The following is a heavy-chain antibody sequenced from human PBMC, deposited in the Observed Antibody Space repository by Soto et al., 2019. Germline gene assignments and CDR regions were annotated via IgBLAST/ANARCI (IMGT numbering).Heavy chain of an antibody. CDR3: ARGPYYDLIWNYYYMDV. Sequence: QVQLQESGPGLVKPSETLSLSCNVSGGSISGHYWSWVRQTPGKGLEWIGYIYYSGSTNYNPSLKRRVTIAVDTSKNHFSLRLTSVPAADTAVYYCARGPYYDLIWNYYYMDVWGKGTTVTVSS. CDR1: GGSISGHY. D-gene: IGHD3-16*01. J-gene: IGHJ6*03. CDR2: IYYSGST. V-gene: IGHV4-59*08.